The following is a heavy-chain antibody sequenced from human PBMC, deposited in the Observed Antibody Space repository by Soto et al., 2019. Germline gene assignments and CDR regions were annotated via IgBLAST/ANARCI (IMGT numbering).Heavy chain of an antibody. CDR3: VSQRTTVPTQAYFDY. CDR2: VYYRGRS. CDR1: GGSVTNSSYY. D-gene: IGHD4-17*01. Sequence: LSLTCTVSGGSVTNSSYYWGWIRQSPGKGLEWIGSVYYRGRSYSKSSVKSRVTISVDTSRNRFSLSLNSVTASDTAVYFCVSQRTTVPTQAYFDYWGPGALVTVSS. V-gene: IGHV4-39*01. J-gene: IGHJ4*02.